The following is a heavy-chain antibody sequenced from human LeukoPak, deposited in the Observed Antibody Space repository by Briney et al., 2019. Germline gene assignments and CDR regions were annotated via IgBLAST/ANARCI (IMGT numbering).Heavy chain of an antibody. D-gene: IGHD1-14*01. CDR2: MNPNRGNT. V-gene: IGHV1-8*01. J-gene: IGHJ5*02. CDR3: ARAPKGAIRRGYNWFDP. CDR1: GYTFTSYD. Sequence: ASVKVSCKASGYTFTSYDINWVRQATGQGLEWMGLMNPNRGNTGYAQKFQGRVTMTRNTSISTAYMELSSLRSEDTAVYYCARAPKGAIRRGYNWFDPWGQGTLVTVSS.